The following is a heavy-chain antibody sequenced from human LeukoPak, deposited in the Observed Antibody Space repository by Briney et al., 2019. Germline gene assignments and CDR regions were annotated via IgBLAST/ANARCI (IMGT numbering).Heavy chain of an antibody. D-gene: IGHD3-16*01. CDR2: ISGSGGST. V-gene: IGHV3-23*01. J-gene: IGHJ1*01. Sequence: GGSLRPSCAAPGFTFSSYAMSWVRKAPGKGLEWVSAISGSGGSTYYADSVKGRFTISRDNSKNTLYLQMDTLRPEDTALYYCANGGGYFLHWGQGTLVTVAS. CDR3: ANGGGYFLH. CDR1: GFTFSSYA.